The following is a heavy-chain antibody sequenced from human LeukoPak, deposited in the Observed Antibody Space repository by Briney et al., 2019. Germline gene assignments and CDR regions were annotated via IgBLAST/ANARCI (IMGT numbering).Heavy chain of an antibody. V-gene: IGHV3-7*01. CDR2: IKQDGSEK. CDR3: ARGRLYGSYI. D-gene: IGHD3-10*01. Sequence: GGSLRLSCAASGFTVSSNYMSWVRQAPGKGLEWVANIKQDGSEKYYVDSVKGRFTISRDNAKNSLYLQMNSLRAEDTAVYYCARGRLYGSYIWGQGTMVTVSS. CDR1: GFTVSSNY. J-gene: IGHJ3*02.